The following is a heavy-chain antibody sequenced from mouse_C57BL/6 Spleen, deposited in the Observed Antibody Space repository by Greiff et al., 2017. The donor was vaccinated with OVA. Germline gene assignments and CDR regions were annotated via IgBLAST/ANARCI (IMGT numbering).Heavy chain of an antibody. Sequence: VNVVESGAELVKPGASVKLSCKASGYTFTEYTIHWVKQRSGQGLEWIGWFYPGSGSIKYNEKFKDKATLTADKSSSTVYMELSRLTSEDSAVYFCARHESYGSSSAWFAYWGQGTLVTVSA. CDR1: GYTFTEYT. V-gene: IGHV1-62-2*01. CDR3: ARHESYGSSSAWFAY. D-gene: IGHD1-1*01. CDR2: FYPGSGSI. J-gene: IGHJ3*01.